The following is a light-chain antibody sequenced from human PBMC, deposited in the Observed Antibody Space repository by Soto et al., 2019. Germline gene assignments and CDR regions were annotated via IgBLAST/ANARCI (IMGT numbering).Light chain of an antibody. Sequence: DIHMTQSPSSLSVSVGDRVTITCRASQRVGKYLAWFQQKPGRAPESLIYDISSLQSGVPSKFSGSGSGTDFTLTINSLQPEDSATYYCQQYHTSPRTFGQGTRLEI. CDR1: QRVGKY. J-gene: IGKJ5*01. V-gene: IGKV1-16*02. CDR2: DIS. CDR3: QQYHTSPRT.